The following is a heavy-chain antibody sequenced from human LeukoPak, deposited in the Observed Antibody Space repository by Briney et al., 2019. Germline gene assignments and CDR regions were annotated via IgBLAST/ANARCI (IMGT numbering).Heavy chain of an antibody. CDR3: ARDSNGDRAFDM. V-gene: IGHV4-4*07. J-gene: IGHJ3*02. Sequence: KTSETLSLTCNVSGGSISDYYWSWIRQPAGRGLEWVGRIYTTGSTNYNPSLKSRVTMSVDTSKNQFSLNMTSVTAADTAMYYCARDSNGDRAFDMWGQGTMVTVSP. CDR2: IYTTGST. D-gene: IGHD4-17*01. CDR1: GGSISDYY.